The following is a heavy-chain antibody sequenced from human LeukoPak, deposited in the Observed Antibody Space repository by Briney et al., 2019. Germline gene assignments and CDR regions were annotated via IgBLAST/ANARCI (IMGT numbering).Heavy chain of an antibody. CDR3: ARDGFDSSGHYSWFDP. CDR1: GGSISSYY. J-gene: IGHJ5*02. V-gene: IGHV4-59*12. D-gene: IGHD3-22*01. CDR2: IYYSGST. Sequence: SETLSLTCTVSGGSISSYYWSWIRQPPGKGLEWIGYIYYSGSTNYNPSLKSRVTISVDTSKNQFSLKLSSVTAADTAVYFCARDGFDSSGHYSWFDPWGQGTLVTVSS.